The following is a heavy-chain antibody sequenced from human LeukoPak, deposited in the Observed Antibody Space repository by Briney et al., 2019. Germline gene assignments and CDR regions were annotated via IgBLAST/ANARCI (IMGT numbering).Heavy chain of an antibody. D-gene: IGHD3-10*01. V-gene: IGHV3-21*01. CDR2: ISSSSSYI. J-gene: IGHJ4*02. CDR1: GFTFSSYS. Sequence: PGGSLRLSCAASGFTFSSYSMNWVRQAPGKGLEWVSSISSSSSYIYYADSVKGRFTISRDNAKNSLYLQMNYVRAEDTAVYYCAKDLISPRSVGSSEKIDYWGQGTLVTVSS. CDR3: AKDLISPRSVGSSEKIDY.